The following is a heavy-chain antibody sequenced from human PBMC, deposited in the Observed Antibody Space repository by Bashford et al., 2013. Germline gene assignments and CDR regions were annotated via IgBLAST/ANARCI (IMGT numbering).Heavy chain of an antibody. CDR1: GGTFSSYA. D-gene: IGHD3-3*01. J-gene: IGHJ4*02. CDR3: ARVRTPRIFGVVRDNYYFDY. V-gene: IGHV1-69*06. CDR2: IIPIFGTA. Sequence: SVKVSCKASGGTFSSYAISWVRQAPGQGLEWMGGIIPIFGTANYAQKFQGRVTITADKSTSTAYMELSSLRSEDTAVYYCARVRTPRIFGVVRDNYYFDYWGQGTLVTVSS.